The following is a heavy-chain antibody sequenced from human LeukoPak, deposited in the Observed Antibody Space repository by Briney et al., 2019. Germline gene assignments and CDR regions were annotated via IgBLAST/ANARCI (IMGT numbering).Heavy chain of an antibody. J-gene: IGHJ4*02. CDR2: IYPGDSDT. CDR3: AKDRYEGFQYSWDFDC. D-gene: IGHD1-1*01. Sequence: GESLKISCNGSGYXFTSYWIGWVRQMPGKGLEWMGIIYPGDSDTRYSPSFQGQVTISADTSISTAYMELTRLTSDDTAVYYCAKDRYEGFQYSWDFDCWGQGTLVTVSS. CDR1: GYXFTSYW. V-gene: IGHV5-51*01.